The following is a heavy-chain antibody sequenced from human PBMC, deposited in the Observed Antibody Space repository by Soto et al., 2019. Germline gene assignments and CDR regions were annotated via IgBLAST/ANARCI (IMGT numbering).Heavy chain of an antibody. J-gene: IGHJ5*02. Sequence: PSETLSLTCTVSGGSITNCLWSWIRQSPGKGLEWIGYIYYSGTTNYNPSLMSRVTISVDTSKNHFSLKLTSVTAADTAVYYCARVYVSGSLTNWFDPWGRGTMVTVSS. D-gene: IGHD3-10*01. CDR1: GGSITNCL. V-gene: IGHV4-59*01. CDR2: IYYSGTT. CDR3: ARVYVSGSLTNWFDP.